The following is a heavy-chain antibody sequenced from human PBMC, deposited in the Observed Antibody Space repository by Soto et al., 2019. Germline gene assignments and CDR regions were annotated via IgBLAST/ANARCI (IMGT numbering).Heavy chain of an antibody. D-gene: IGHD2-15*01. CDR1: GYTFTGYY. V-gene: IGHV1-2*04. CDR3: ARGYCSGGSCYYPRLPHTFDI. J-gene: IGHJ3*02. CDR2: INPNSGGT. Sequence: ASVKVSCKASGYTFTGYYMHWVRQAPGQGLEWMGWINPNSGGTNYAQKFQGWVTMTRDTSISTAYMELSRLRSDDTAVYYCARGYCSGGSCYYPRLPHTFDIWGQGTMVT.